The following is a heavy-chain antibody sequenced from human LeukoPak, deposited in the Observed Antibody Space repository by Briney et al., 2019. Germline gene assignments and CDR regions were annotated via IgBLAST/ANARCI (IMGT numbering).Heavy chain of an antibody. V-gene: IGHV4-59*01. CDR2: IYYSGST. Sequence: SETLSLTCAVYGGSFSGYYWSWIRQPPGKGLEWIGYIYYSGSTNYNPSLKSRVTISVDTSKNQFSLKLSSVTAADTAVYYCARRQRRDEFDYWGQGTLVTVSS. CDR3: ARRQRRDEFDY. CDR1: GGSFSGYY. D-gene: IGHD6-25*01. J-gene: IGHJ4*02.